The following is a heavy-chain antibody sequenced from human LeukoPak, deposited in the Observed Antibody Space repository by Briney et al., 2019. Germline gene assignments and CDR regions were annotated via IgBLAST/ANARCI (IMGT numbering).Heavy chain of an antibody. CDR1: RFRFSDYY. D-gene: IGHD2-8*01. V-gene: IGHV3-11*01. Sequence: VGSLRLSCAASRFRFSDYYMSSIRQAPGKGLEWISYITNTGYTKYFQDPVKGRFSISRDNSYHQLFLQMNDLRAEDTAVYYGARWGNGFKGSDYWGQGTLVFVSS. CDR3: ARWGNGFKGSDY. CDR2: ITNTGYTK. J-gene: IGHJ4*02.